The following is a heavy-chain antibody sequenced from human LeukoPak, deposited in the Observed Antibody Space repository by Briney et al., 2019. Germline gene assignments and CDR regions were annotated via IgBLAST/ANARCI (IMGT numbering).Heavy chain of an antibody. J-gene: IGHJ4*02. CDR1: GFTFDDYA. CDR3: ARDLMRYPMTSDY. D-gene: IGHD3-22*01. Sequence: GGSLRLSCAASGFTFDDYAMHWVRQAPGKGLEWVSGISWNSGSIGYADSVKGRFTISRDNAKNSLYLQMNSLRAEDTAVYYCARDLMRYPMTSDYWGQGTLVTVSS. CDR2: ISWNSGSI. V-gene: IGHV3-9*01.